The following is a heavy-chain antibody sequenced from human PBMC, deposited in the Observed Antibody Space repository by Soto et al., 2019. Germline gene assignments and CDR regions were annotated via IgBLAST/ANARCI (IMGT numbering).Heavy chain of an antibody. CDR2: VHNNGRT. Sequence: QLQLQESGPGLVQPSGTLSLTCTVSGGSITSGDNYYWGWVRQPPGKGLEYIGSVHNNGRTYSNPSLKSRVTVSGDTSKNQFSLKLTSVTAADTAVYYRARHGSGSQYPVDSWGQGILVTVSS. D-gene: IGHD3-10*01. CDR1: GGSITSGDNYY. J-gene: IGHJ4*02. V-gene: IGHV4-39*01. CDR3: ARHGSGSQYPVDS.